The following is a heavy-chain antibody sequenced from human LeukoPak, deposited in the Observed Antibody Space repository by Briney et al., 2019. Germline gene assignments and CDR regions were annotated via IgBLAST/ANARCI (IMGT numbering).Heavy chain of an antibody. CDR3: AKDTRTGYYNPIFDY. CDR2: ISWNSGSI. D-gene: IGHD3/OR15-3a*01. Sequence: GGSLRLSCAASGFTFDDYAMHWVRQAPGKGLEWVSGISWNSGSIGYADSVKGRFTISRDNAKNSLYLQMNSLRAEDTALYYCAKDTRTGYYNPIFDYWGQGTLVTVSS. CDR1: GFTFDDYA. V-gene: IGHV3-9*01. J-gene: IGHJ4*02.